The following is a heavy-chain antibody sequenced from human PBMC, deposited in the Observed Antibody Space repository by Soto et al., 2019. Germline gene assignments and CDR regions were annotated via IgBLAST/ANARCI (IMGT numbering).Heavy chain of an antibody. D-gene: IGHD4-17*01. CDR1: GGSISSYY. CDR2: IYYSGST. Sequence: QVQLQESGPGLVKPSETLSLTCTVSGGSISSYYWSWIRQPPGKGLEWIGYIYYSGSTNYNPSLKRRVTISVDTSKNQFSLKLSSVTAADTAVYYCARRYGPSFDDWGQGTLVTVSS. J-gene: IGHJ4*02. V-gene: IGHV4-59*01. CDR3: ARRYGPSFDD.